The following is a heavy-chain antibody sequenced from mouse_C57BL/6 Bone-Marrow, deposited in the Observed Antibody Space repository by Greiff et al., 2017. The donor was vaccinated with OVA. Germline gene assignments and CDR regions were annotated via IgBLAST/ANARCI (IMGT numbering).Heavy chain of an antibody. CDR3: ANYFDY. CDR1: GYTFTSYG. CDR2: IYPRSGHT. J-gene: IGHJ2*01. V-gene: IGHV1-81*01. Sequence: VKLMESGAELARPGASVKLSCKASGYTFTSYGISWVKQRTGQGLEWIGEIYPRSGHTYYNEKFKGKATLTADKSSSTAYMELRSLTSEDSAVYFCANYFDYWGQGTTLTVSA.